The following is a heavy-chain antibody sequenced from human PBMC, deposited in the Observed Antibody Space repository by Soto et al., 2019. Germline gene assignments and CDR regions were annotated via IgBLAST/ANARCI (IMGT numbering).Heavy chain of an antibody. Sequence: QVQLVQSGAEVKKPGSSVKVSCKASGGTFSSYAISWVRQAPGQGREWMGGIIPIFGTANYAQKFQGRVTITADESTSTAYMELSSLRSEDTAVYYCARDRRYSSIWTFDYWGQGTLVTVSS. CDR1: GGTFSSYA. CDR2: IIPIFGTA. CDR3: ARDRRYSSIWTFDY. J-gene: IGHJ4*02. V-gene: IGHV1-69*01. D-gene: IGHD6-13*01.